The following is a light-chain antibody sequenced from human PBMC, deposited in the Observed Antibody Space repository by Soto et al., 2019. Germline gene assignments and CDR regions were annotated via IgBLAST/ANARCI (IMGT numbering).Light chain of an antibody. CDR3: SSYTRSSTYV. J-gene: IGLJ1*01. Sequence: QSALTQPASVYGSPGQSITISCTGTSSDVGGYNSVSWYQQHPGKAPKLMIYDVSNRPSGVSNRFSGSKSGNTASLTISGLQAEDEADYYCSSYTRSSTYVFGTGTKVTVL. V-gene: IGLV2-14*01. CDR1: SSDVGGYNS. CDR2: DVS.